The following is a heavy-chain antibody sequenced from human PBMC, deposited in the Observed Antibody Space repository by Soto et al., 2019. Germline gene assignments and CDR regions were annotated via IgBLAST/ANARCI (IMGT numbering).Heavy chain of an antibody. CDR3: AKITESALNYDILTGYSDNPYYFDY. D-gene: IGHD3-9*01. V-gene: IGHV3-23*01. CDR2: ISGSGGST. Sequence: GSLRLSCAASGFTFSSYAMSWARQAPGKGLEWVSAISGSGGSTYYADSVKGRFTISRDNSKNTLYLQMNSLRAEDTAVYYCAKITESALNYDILTGYSDNPYYFDYWGQGTLVTVSS. J-gene: IGHJ4*02. CDR1: GFTFSSYA.